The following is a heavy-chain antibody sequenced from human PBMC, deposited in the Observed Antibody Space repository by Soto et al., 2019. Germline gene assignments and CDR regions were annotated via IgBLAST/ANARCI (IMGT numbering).Heavy chain of an antibody. CDR3: ARGPGCTNGVCPFDY. Sequence: TSETLSLTCAVYGGSFSGYYWSWIRQPPGKGLEWIGEINHSGSTNYNPSLKSRVTISVDTSKNQFSLKLSSVTAADTAVYYCARGPGCTNGVCPFDYWGQGTLVTVSS. CDR1: GGSFSGYY. D-gene: IGHD2-8*01. CDR2: INHSGST. J-gene: IGHJ4*02. V-gene: IGHV4-34*01.